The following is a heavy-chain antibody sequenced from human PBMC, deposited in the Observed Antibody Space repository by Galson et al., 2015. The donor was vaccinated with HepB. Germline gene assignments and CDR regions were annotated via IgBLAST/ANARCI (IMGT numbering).Heavy chain of an antibody. D-gene: IGHD3-10*01. CDR2: ISSNGGST. V-gene: IGHV3-64D*06. J-gene: IGHJ4*02. CDR3: VKEELWFRVGIIFDY. CDR1: GFTFSSYA. Sequence: LRLSCAASGFTFSSYAMHWVRQAPGMGLEYVSAISSNGGSTYYADSVKGRFTISRDNSKNTLYLQMSSLRAEDTAVYYCVKEELWFRVGIIFDYWGQGTLVTVSS.